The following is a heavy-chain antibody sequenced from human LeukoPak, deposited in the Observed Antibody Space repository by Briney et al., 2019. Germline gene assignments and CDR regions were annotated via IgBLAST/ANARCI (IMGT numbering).Heavy chain of an antibody. V-gene: IGHV4-31*03. Sequence: SETLSLTCTVSGGSISSGGYYWSWIRQHPGKGLEWIGYIYYSGSTYYNPSLKSRVTISVDTSKNQFSLKLSSVTAADTAVYYCARDHGSSSWYPFDYWAREPWSPSPQ. CDR1: GGSISSGGYY. CDR2: IYYSGST. D-gene: IGHD6-6*01. J-gene: IGHJ4*02. CDR3: ARDHGSSSWYPFDY.